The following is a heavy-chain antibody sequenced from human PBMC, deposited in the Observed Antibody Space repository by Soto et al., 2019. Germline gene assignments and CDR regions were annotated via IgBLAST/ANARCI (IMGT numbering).Heavy chain of an antibody. CDR1: GYNFATHW. V-gene: IGHV5-51*01. Sequence: PGESLKISCQGSGYNFATHWIGWVRHKAGKGLEWMGIIFPGDAETRYSPSFQGHITISADKSISIAYLRWSSLKASDTGMYYCATPGGFGMDVWGQGTKVTVSS. J-gene: IGHJ6*02. CDR2: IFPGDAET. D-gene: IGHD5-12*01. CDR3: ATPGGFGMDV.